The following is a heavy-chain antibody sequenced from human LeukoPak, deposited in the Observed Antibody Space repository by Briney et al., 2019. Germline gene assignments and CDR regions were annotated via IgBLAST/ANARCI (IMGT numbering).Heavy chain of an antibody. Sequence: PSETLSLTCAVYGGPFISYYWTWIRQPPGKGLEWIGEINHSGSTNYNPSLKSRVTTSLDTSKNQFSLKLSSVTAADTAVYYCASHSSGYYYFGGWGQGTLVTVSS. CDR3: ASHSSGYYYFGG. D-gene: IGHD3-22*01. CDR1: GGPFISYY. CDR2: INHSGST. V-gene: IGHV4-34*01. J-gene: IGHJ4*02.